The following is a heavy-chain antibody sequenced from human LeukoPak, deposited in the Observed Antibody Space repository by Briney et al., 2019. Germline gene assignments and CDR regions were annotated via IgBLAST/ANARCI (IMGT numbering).Heavy chain of an antibody. CDR3: ASTRRAPPYYFDY. Sequence: GESQKISCKGCGYSFNSYWIGGVRQIPGKALEWMGIIYPADSDTRYSPSFQGQVTISADKSISTAYLQWSGLKASDTAMYYCASTRRAPPYYFDYWGQGTLVTVSS. D-gene: IGHD3-10*01. J-gene: IGHJ4*02. CDR2: IYPADSDT. CDR1: GYSFNSYW. V-gene: IGHV5-51*01.